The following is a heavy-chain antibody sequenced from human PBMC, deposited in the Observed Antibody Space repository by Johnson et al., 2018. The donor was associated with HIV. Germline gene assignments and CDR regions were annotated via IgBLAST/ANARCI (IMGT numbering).Heavy chain of an antibody. D-gene: IGHD3-3*01. CDR2: INWNGATT. V-gene: IGHV3-20*04. Sequence: VQLVESGGGLVQPGGSQRLTCAASGFTFDDFGMTWVRHPPGKGLEWVSGINWNGATTGYADSVQGRFTISRDNAKNSLYLQMNSLRAEDTAVYYCAKGSRARALYDFWSGVPDAFDIWGLGTMVTVSS. J-gene: IGHJ3*02. CDR3: AKGSRARALYDFWSGVPDAFDI. CDR1: GFTFDDFG.